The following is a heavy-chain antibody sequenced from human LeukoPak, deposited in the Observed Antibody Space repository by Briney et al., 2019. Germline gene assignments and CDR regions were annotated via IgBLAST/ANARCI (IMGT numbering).Heavy chain of an antibody. Sequence: GGSLRLSCAASGFTFSSYWMSWVRQAPGKGLEWVANIKQDGSEKYYVDSVKGRFTISRDNAKNSLYLQMNSLRAEDTAVYYCAKGSPLYSSGWIDPWGQGTLVTVSS. CDR2: IKQDGSEK. CDR3: AKGSPLYSSGWIDP. CDR1: GFTFSSYW. J-gene: IGHJ5*02. V-gene: IGHV3-7*01. D-gene: IGHD6-19*01.